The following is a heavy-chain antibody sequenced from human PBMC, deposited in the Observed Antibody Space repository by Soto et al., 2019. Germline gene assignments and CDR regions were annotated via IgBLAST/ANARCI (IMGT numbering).Heavy chain of an antibody. Sequence: AGSLRLSCAASGFTFSSYAMHWVRQAPGKGLDWVAVISYDGSNKYYADSVKGRFTISRDNSKNTLYLQMNSLRAEDTAVYYCARGPLTYYYDSSGYLFGYWGQGTLVTVSS. CDR1: GFTFSSYA. CDR2: ISYDGSNK. CDR3: ARGPLTYYYDSSGYLFGY. V-gene: IGHV3-30-3*01. D-gene: IGHD3-22*01. J-gene: IGHJ4*02.